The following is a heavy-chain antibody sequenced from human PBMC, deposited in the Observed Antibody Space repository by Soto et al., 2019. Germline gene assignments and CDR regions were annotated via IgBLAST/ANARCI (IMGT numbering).Heavy chain of an antibody. CDR1: GFTFSSYE. CDR2: ISSSGSTI. CDR3: ARDTMRASAAASLDY. D-gene: IGHD6-13*01. J-gene: IGHJ4*02. V-gene: IGHV3-48*03. Sequence: PGGSLRLSCAASGFTFSSYEMNWVRQAPGKGLEWVSYISSSGSTIYYADSVKGRFTISRDNAENSLHLHMSSLRVDDTAVYFCARDTMRASAAASLDYWGQGTQVTVSS.